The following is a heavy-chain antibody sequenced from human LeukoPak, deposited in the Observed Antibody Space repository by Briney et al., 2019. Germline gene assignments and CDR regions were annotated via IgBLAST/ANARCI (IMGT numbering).Heavy chain of an antibody. J-gene: IGHJ2*01. D-gene: IGHD1-26*01. Sequence: SLRLSCAASGFTFDDYAMHWVRQAPGKGLEWVSGISWISGSIGYADSVKGRFTISRDNAKNSLYLQMNSLRAEDTALYYCAKDRRVGATSWYFDLWGRGTLVTVSS. CDR1: GFTFDDYA. V-gene: IGHV3-9*01. CDR3: AKDRRVGATSWYFDL. CDR2: ISWISGSI.